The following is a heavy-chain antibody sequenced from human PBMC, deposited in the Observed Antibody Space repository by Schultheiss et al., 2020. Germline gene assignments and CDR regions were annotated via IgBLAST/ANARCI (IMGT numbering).Heavy chain of an antibody. V-gene: IGHV3-33*08. Sequence: GGSLRLSCAASGFTFSSYAMSWVRQAPGKGLEWVAVIWYDGSNKYYADSVKGRFTISRDNSKNTLYLQMNSLRAEDTAVYYCARDYGDIHYYYYGMDVWGQGTTVTVSS. D-gene: IGHD4-17*01. CDR1: GFTFSSYA. CDR2: IWYDGSNK. CDR3: ARDYGDIHYYYYGMDV. J-gene: IGHJ6*02.